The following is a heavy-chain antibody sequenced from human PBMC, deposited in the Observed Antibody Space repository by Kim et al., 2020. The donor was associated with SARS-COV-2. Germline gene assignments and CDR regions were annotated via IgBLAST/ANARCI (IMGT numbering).Heavy chain of an antibody. CDR3: ARAFMITFGGVIAGMDV. Sequence: LKRRVTISVDTSKNQFSLKLSSVTAADTAVYYCARAFMITFGGVIAGMDVWGQGTTVTVSS. D-gene: IGHD3-16*02. J-gene: IGHJ6*02. V-gene: IGHV4-34*01.